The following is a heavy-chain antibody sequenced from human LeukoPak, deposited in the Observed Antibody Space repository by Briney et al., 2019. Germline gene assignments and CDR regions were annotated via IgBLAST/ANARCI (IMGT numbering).Heavy chain of an antibody. D-gene: IGHD1-26*01. CDR3: ARPDVGIYGMDV. V-gene: IGHV3-48*03. CDR2: ISSSGSTI. CDR1: GFTFSSYE. Sequence: GGSLRLSCAASGFTFSSYEMNWVRQAPGKGLEWVSYISSSGSTIYYADSVKGRFTISRDNAKNSLYLQMNSLRAEDTAVYYCARPDVGIYGMDVWGQGTTVTVSS. J-gene: IGHJ6*02.